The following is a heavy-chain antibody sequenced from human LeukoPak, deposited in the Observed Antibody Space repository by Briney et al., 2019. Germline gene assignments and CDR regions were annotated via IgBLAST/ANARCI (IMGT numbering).Heavy chain of an antibody. D-gene: IGHD3-22*01. CDR3: TPTGGYDSSAYY. Sequence: GGSLRLSCAASGFTFTNAWMSWVRQAPGKGLEWAGRIKSKADGGTSDYAAPVKGRFTISRDDSKNTLYLQMNSLKTEDTAVYYCTPTGGYDSSAYYWGQGTLVTVSS. J-gene: IGHJ4*02. CDR1: GFTFTNAW. CDR2: IKSKADGGTS. V-gene: IGHV3-15*01.